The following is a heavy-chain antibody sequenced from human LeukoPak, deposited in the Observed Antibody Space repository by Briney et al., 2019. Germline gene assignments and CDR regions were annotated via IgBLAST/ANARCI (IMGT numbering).Heavy chain of an antibody. Sequence: GGSLRLSCTASGFTFSSYWMSWVRQAPGKGLEWVSYISSSSSTIYYADLVKGRFTISRDNAKNSLYLQMNSLRAEDTAVYYCARVKEASAFDVWGQGTMVTVSS. CDR2: ISSSSSTI. V-gene: IGHV3-48*04. CDR3: ARVKEASAFDV. J-gene: IGHJ3*01. D-gene: IGHD5-12*01. CDR1: GFTFSSYW.